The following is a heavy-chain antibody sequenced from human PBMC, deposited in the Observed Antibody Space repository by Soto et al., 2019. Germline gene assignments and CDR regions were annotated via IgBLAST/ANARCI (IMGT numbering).Heavy chain of an antibody. D-gene: IGHD2-21*02. CDR3: ARDLWGYCGTDCYPLDV. Sequence: SESLSPICIYPDRSISIYYWSWIRQPPGKGLEWIGYMYNTGSTVYNPSLKSRVTISVDTSKNQFSLKLNAVTAADTAVYYCARDLWGYCGTDCYPLDVWGQGTTVT. CDR2: MYNTGST. V-gene: IGHV4-59*01. J-gene: IGHJ6*02. CDR1: DRSISIYY.